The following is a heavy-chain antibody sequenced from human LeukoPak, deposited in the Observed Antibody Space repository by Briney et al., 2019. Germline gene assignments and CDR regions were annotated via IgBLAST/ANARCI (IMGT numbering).Heavy chain of an antibody. CDR1: GYSISSGYY. D-gene: IGHD3-10*01. CDR2: IYHSGST. Sequence: SETLSLTCTVSGYSISSGYYWGWIRQPPGKGLEWIGSIYHSGSTYYNPSLKSRVTISVDTSKNQFSLKLSSVTAADTAVYYCVRVAGGPMVRGVITRWFDPWGQGALVTVSS. V-gene: IGHV4-38-2*02. CDR3: VRVAGGPMVRGVITRWFDP. J-gene: IGHJ5*02.